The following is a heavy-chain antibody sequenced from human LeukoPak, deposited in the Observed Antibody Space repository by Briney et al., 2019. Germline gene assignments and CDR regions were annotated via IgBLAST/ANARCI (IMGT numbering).Heavy chain of an antibody. Sequence: SETLSLTGTVSGGSISSYYWSWNRQPAGKGLEWIGRIYTSGSTNYNPSLKSRVTMSVDTSKNQFSLELSSVTAADTAVYYCARDPTYYGDYQPWGQGTLVTVSS. CDR3: ARDPTYYGDYQP. D-gene: IGHD4-17*01. V-gene: IGHV4-4*07. J-gene: IGHJ5*02. CDR1: GGSISSYY. CDR2: IYTSGST.